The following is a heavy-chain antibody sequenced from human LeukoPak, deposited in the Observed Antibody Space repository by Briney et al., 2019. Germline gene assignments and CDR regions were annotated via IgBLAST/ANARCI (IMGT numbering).Heavy chain of an antibody. CDR2: IKKDGSEK. V-gene: IGHV3-7*01. CDR3: ARHLSGVTGYTYGRGIDY. J-gene: IGHJ4*02. D-gene: IGHD5-18*01. CDR1: GFSFSTYA. Sequence: GGSLRLSCAASGFSFSTYAMHWVRQAPGKGLEWVANIKKDGSEKHYVDSVKGRFTISRDNAKTSLYLQMNSLRAEGTAVYYCARHLSGVTGYTYGRGIDYWGQGSLVTVSS.